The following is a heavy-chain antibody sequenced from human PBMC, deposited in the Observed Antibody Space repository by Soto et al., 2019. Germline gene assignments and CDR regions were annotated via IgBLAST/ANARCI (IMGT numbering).Heavy chain of an antibody. Sequence: GGSLRLSCAASGFTVSSNYMSWVRQAPGKGLEWVSVIYSDGSTYYADSVKGRFTISRHNSKNTLYLQMNSLRAEDTAVYYCARGGYCISTSCLDYYGMDVWGQGTTVTVS. CDR2: IYSDGST. CDR1: GFTVSSNY. J-gene: IGHJ6*02. D-gene: IGHD2-2*01. V-gene: IGHV3-53*04. CDR3: ARGGYCISTSCLDYYGMDV.